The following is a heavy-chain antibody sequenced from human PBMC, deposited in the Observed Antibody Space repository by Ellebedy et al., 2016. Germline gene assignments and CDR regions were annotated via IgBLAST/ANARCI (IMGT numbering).Heavy chain of an antibody. CDR1: GYSFTDYW. D-gene: IGHD6-19*01. Sequence: GESLKISCKGSGYSFTDYWIAWVRQMPGKGLEWMGIIYPGDSDTRYSPSFQGQVTISADKSIATAYLQWSSLKASDTAMYYCARLGCSEGHYFDYWGQGTLVTVSS. V-gene: IGHV5-51*01. CDR2: IYPGDSDT. J-gene: IGHJ4*02. CDR3: ARLGCSEGHYFDY.